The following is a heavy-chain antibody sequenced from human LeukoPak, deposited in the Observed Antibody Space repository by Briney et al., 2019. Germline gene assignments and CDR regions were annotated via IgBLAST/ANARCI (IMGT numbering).Heavy chain of an antibody. V-gene: IGHV3-21*01. CDR2: ISSSGSYI. CDR3: ERIQRVCSKGVPADY. Sequence: PGGSLRLSCAASGFTFSSYTMNWVRQAPGKGLEWVSSISSSGSYIFYADSVKGRFTISRDNAKNSLYLQMNSLRAEDTAVFYCERIQRVCSKGVPADYWVQGALVTV. J-gene: IGHJ4*02. D-gene: IGHD2-21*01. CDR1: GFTFSSYT.